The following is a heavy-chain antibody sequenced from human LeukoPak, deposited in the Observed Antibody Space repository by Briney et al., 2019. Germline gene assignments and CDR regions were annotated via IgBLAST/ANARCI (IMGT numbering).Heavy chain of an antibody. Sequence: SETLSLTCTVSGGSISYSSYYWGWIRQPPGKGLEWIGSIYYSGSTYYNPSLKSRVTISVDTSKNQFSLKLSSVTAADKAVYYCARLEGIVGATIDYWGQGTLVTVSS. CDR3: ARLEGIVGATIDY. CDR1: GGSISYSSYY. J-gene: IGHJ4*02. D-gene: IGHD1-26*01. V-gene: IGHV4-39*01. CDR2: IYYSGST.